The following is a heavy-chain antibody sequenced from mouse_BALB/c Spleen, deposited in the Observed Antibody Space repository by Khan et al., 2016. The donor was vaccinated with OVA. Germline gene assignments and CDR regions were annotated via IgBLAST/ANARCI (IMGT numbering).Heavy chain of an antibody. CDR3: ARWGMDS. CDR2: IYPGSGNT. Sequence: QIQLVQSGAELVRPGTSVNISCKASGDAFTNYWLGWVQQRPGNGLEWIGDIYPGSGNTYYNAQLKGQVTMTADKSSSTAYLQLINLTSEDSAVYFCARWGMDSWGQGTSVTVSS. V-gene: IGHV1-63*01. CDR1: GDAFTNYW. J-gene: IGHJ4*01.